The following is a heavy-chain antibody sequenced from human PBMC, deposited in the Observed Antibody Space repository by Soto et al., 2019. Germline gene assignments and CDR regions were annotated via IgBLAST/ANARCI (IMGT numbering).Heavy chain of an antibody. CDR2: INHSGST. J-gene: IGHJ6*02. Sequence: QVQLQQWGAGLLKPSETLSLTCAVYGGSFSGYYWSWIRQPPGKGLEWIGEINHSGSTNYNPSLRSRVTISVEPANNPFSLKLSSVTAADTAVYYCARGAWLRSSLRSYYYYGMDVWGQGTTVTVSS. V-gene: IGHV4-34*01. D-gene: IGHD5-12*01. CDR1: GGSFSGYY. CDR3: ARGAWLRSSLRSYYYYGMDV.